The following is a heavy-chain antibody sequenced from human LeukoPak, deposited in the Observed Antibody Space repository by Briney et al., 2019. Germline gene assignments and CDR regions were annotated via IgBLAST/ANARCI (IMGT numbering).Heavy chain of an antibody. Sequence: GGSLRLSCAGSGFTFRFYAMTWVRQAPGKGLEWVSGITRDASVTYDADSVKGRFNISRDNSKNTLYLQLNSLRVEDTAVYYCAKAYSTSLYGDAFHIWSQGTMVTVSP. V-gene: IGHV3-23*01. CDR2: ITRDASVT. J-gene: IGHJ3*02. CDR1: GFTFRFYA. CDR3: AKAYSTSLYGDAFHI. D-gene: IGHD6-13*01.